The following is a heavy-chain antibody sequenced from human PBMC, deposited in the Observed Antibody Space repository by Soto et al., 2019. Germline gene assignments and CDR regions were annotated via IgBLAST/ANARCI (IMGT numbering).Heavy chain of an antibody. CDR1: GYTFTTYG. J-gene: IGHJ6*02. CDR3: ARPFYGSGSSHYGLDV. D-gene: IGHD3-10*01. V-gene: IGHV1-18*01. Sequence: QVQLMQSGAEVKKPGASVKVSCKASGYTFTTYGITWVRQVPGQGLEWMGWINTYNGNTNYAQKLQDRVTMTTDTSTSTAYRELSALRFDDTAVYYCARPFYGSGSSHYGLDVWGQGTTVTVSS. CDR2: INTYNGNT.